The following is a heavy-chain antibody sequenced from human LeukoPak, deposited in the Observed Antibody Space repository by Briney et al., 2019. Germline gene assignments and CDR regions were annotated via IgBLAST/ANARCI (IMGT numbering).Heavy chain of an antibody. CDR1: GFTFSSYG. Sequence: GGSLRLSCAASGFTFSSYGMAWVRQAPGEGLEWVSYIGSSGSTIYYADSVKGRFTISRDNAKNSLYLQMNSLRAEDTAVYYCAELGITMIGGVWGKGTTVTISS. V-gene: IGHV3-48*03. J-gene: IGHJ6*04. CDR2: IGSSGSTI. CDR3: AELGITMIGGV. D-gene: IGHD3-10*02.